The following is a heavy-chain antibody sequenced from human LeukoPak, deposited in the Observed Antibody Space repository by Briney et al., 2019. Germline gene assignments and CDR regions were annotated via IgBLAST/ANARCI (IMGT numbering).Heavy chain of an antibody. D-gene: IGHD6-19*01. V-gene: IGHV1-8*01. J-gene: IGHJ5*02. CDR3: AWAGSSNWFDP. CDR1: GYTLTSYD. CDR2: MNPNRGNT. Sequence: GASVKVSCKASGYTLTSYDTNWVRQATGQGREWMGWMNPNRGNTGYAQKLQGRVTMTRNTSISTAYMELSSLRSEDTAVYYCAWAGSSNWFDPWGQGTVVTVFS.